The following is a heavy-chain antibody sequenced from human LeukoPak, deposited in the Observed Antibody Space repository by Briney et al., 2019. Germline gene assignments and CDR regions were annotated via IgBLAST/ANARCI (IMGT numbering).Heavy chain of an antibody. CDR3: AKDRPGGDYVSGAFDI. J-gene: IGHJ3*02. CDR2: ITARGTTT. D-gene: IGHD4-17*01. CDR1: GFTFSKYA. Sequence: GGSLRLACAASGFTFSKYAMTSVRQAPGKGLEWDSAITARGTTTYYAHSVKGRFTISRDNSKNTLYLQMNSLRAEDTAVYYCAKDRPGGDYVSGAFDIWGQGTMVTVSS. V-gene: IGHV3-23*01.